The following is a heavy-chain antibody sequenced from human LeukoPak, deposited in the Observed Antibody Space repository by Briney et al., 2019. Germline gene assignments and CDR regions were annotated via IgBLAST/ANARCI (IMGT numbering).Heavy chain of an antibody. V-gene: IGHV3-23*01. CDR2: ISGSGGST. CDR3: AKDWVGCSGGSCYLDY. J-gene: IGHJ4*02. D-gene: IGHD2-15*01. Sequence: GGSLRLSCAASGFTFSSYAMSWDRQAPGKGLEWVSAISGSGGSTYYADSVKGRFTISRDNSKNTLYLQMNSLRAEDTAVYYCAKDWVGCSGGSCYLDYWGQGTLVTVSS. CDR1: GFTFSSYA.